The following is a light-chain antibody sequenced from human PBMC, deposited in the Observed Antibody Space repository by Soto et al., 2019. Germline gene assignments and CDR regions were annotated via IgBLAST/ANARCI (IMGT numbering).Light chain of an antibody. J-gene: IGKJ2*01. Sequence: EIVLTQSPGTLSLSPGERATLSCRASQSVSSSYLAWYQQKPGQAPRLFIYGASSRATGIPDRFSGSGSGTDFTLTISRLEPEDFAVYYCQQYGSSPPWYTFGQGTKLEIK. CDR1: QSVSSSY. V-gene: IGKV3-20*01. CDR2: GAS. CDR3: QQYGSSPPWYT.